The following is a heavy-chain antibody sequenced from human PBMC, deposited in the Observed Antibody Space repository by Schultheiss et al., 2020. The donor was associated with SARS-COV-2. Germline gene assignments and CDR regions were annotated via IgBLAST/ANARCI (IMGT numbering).Heavy chain of an antibody. CDR3: ARQEGSTIFRMVTREYHYYMDV. CDR1: GASISGYY. V-gene: IGHV4-59*08. CDR2: IYYSGST. J-gene: IGHJ6*03. Sequence: SETLSLTCTVSGASISGYYWSWIRQPPGKRLEWIGYIYYSGSTNYNPSLKSRVTISVDTSKNQFSLKLSSVTAADTAVYFCARQEGSTIFRMVTREYHYYMDVWGKGTTVTVSS. D-gene: IGHD3-3*01.